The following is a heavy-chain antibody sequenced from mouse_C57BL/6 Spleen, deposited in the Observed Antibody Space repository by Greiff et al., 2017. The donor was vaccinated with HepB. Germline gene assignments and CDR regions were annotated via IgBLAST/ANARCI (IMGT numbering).Heavy chain of an antibody. D-gene: IGHD1-2*01. V-gene: IGHV1-82*01. Sequence: QVQLQQSGPELVKPGASVKISCKASGYAFSSSWMNWVKQRPGKGLEWIGRIYPGDGDTNYNGKFKGKATLTADKSSSTAYMQLSSLTSEDSAVYFCAGGLRRLAWFAYWGQGTLVTVSA. CDR1: GYAFSSSW. CDR3: AGGLRRLAWFAY. J-gene: IGHJ3*01. CDR2: IYPGDGDT.